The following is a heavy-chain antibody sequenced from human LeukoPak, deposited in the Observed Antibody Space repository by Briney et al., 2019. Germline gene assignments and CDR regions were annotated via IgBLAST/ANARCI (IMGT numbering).Heavy chain of an antibody. CDR1: GFTFSSYA. V-gene: IGHV3-23*01. CDR3: AKDFSIAVAGTSAGDYFDY. CDR2: ITGSGGKT. D-gene: IGHD6-19*01. J-gene: IGHJ4*02. Sequence: PGGSLRLSCAASGFTFSSYAMSWVRQAPGKGLEWVSGITGSGGKTYYADSVKGRFTISRDNSKNTLYLQMNSLRAEDTAVYYCAKDFSIAVAGTSAGDYFDYWGQGTLVTVSS.